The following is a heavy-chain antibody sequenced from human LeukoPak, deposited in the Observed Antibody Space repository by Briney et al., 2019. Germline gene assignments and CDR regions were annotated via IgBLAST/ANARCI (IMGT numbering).Heavy chain of an antibody. J-gene: IGHJ4*02. CDR2: IYSTSSTI. Sequence: GGSLRLSCAASGFTFSTYSMNWVRQAPGKGLEWVSYIYSTSSTIYYADSVKGRFTISRDNAKNSLYLQMNSLRDEDTAVYYCARGVRGSYSPFDYWGQGTLVTVSS. CDR1: GFTFSTYS. CDR3: ARGVRGSYSPFDY. D-gene: IGHD1-26*01. V-gene: IGHV3-48*02.